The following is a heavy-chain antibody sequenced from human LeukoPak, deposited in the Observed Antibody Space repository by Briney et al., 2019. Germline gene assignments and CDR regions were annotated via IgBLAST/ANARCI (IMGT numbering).Heavy chain of an antibody. V-gene: IGHV3-21*01. Sequence: PGGSLTLSCAASTFTFSSDSMNWVRQAPGKGLEWDSSISSSSDYIYYADSVKGRFTIFRDNAKNSLYLQMNSLRVEDSAVYYCARDSGSSWREGLNYWGQGTLVTVSS. D-gene: IGHD6-13*01. CDR3: ARDSGSSWREGLNY. CDR2: ISSSSDYI. J-gene: IGHJ4*02. CDR1: TFTFSSDS.